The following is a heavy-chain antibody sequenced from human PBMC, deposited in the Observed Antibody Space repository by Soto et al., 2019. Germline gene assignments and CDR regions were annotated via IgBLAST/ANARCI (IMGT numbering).Heavy chain of an antibody. CDR1: GFTFDNYA. Sequence: EVQLVESGGGLVQPGRSLRLYCATSGFTFDNYAMHWVRQGPGKGLEWASGINWNSVTFDYADSVKGRFTISRDNAKNSLYLQMDSLRPEDTGFYYCARDHDEDFGYDLDYFDFWGRGTLVTVSS. J-gene: IGHJ4*02. V-gene: IGHV3-9*01. D-gene: IGHD5-12*01. CDR2: INWNSVTF. CDR3: ARDHDEDFGYDLDYFDF.